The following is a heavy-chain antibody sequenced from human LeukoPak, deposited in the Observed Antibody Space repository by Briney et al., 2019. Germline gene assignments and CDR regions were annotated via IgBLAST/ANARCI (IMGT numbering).Heavy chain of an antibody. Sequence: GGSLRLSCAASGFTFSTNWMSWVRQAPGKGLEWVANIKQDGSEKYYVDSVKGRFTISRDNAKSSLYLQMNSLRAEDTAIYYCARVSSGWFPLFHYWGQGILVTVSS. D-gene: IGHD6-19*01. J-gene: IGHJ4*02. CDR3: ARVSSGWFPLFHY. CDR2: IKQDGSEK. CDR1: GFTFSTNW. V-gene: IGHV3-7*03.